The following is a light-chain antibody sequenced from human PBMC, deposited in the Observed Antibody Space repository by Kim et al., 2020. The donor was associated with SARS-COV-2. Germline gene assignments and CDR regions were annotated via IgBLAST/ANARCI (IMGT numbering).Light chain of an antibody. CDR3: LQHNSNLYS. CDR2: AAS. CDR1: QDIRND. Sequence: SAPVRDRVTITCRASQDIRNDLGWYQQKPGKAPKRLISAASSVQSGVPSRFSGSGSGTEFTLTISSLQAEDFATYYCLQHNSNLYSFGQGTKLEI. J-gene: IGKJ2*01. V-gene: IGKV1-17*01.